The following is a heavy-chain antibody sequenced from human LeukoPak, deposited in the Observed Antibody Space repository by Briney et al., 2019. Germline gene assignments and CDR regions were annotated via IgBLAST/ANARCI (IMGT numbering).Heavy chain of an antibody. CDR2: FYSGGST. Sequence: GGSLRLSCAASGFAVSSNYMNWVRQAPGKGLEWLSVFYSGGSTDYADSVKGRFTMSRDNSKNTLRLQMNSQRAEDTAVYYCARGRGYSGYDESYPFDYWGQGTLVTVSS. CDR3: ARGRGYSGYDESYPFDY. D-gene: IGHD5-12*01. V-gene: IGHV3-66*01. CDR1: GFAVSSNY. J-gene: IGHJ4*02.